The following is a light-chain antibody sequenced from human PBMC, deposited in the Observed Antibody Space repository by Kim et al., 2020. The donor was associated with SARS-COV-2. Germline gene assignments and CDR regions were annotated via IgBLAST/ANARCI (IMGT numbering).Light chain of an antibody. J-gene: IGLJ3*02. V-gene: IGLV1-51*01. CDR3: GTWDSSLGAAV. CDR2: DNN. CDR1: SSNIGNNY. Sequence: GQKVTITCSGSSSNIGNNYVAWYQQLPGTAPKLLIYDNNKRPSGIPDRFSGSKSGTSATLGITGLQTGDEADYYCGTWDSSLGAAVFGGGTKLTVL.